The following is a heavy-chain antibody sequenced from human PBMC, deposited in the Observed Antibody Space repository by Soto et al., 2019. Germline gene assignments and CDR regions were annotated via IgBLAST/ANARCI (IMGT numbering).Heavy chain of an antibody. CDR2: INPKSGGT. Sequence: QVQLVQSGAEVRKPGASVKVSCNVTGYTFSGHYLHWVRQAPGQGLEWMGWINPKSGGTNYAQKFQDRVNMTADTSLSASLIELTRLRYDDTAVFYWARGTFSSPAYFFDSWGQGTLVTVSS. D-gene: IGHD6-13*01. CDR3: ARGTFSSPAYFFDS. J-gene: IGHJ4*02. V-gene: IGHV1-2*02. CDR1: GYTFSGHY.